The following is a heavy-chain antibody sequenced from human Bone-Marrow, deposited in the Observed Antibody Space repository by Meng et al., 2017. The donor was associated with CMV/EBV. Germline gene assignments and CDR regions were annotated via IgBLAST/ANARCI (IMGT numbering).Heavy chain of an antibody. D-gene: IGHD3-3*01. J-gene: IGHJ6*02. CDR2: MNPNSGNT. CDR3: ARGGYDFGSGPGGMDV. CDR1: GYTFTSYD. Sequence: ASVKVSCKASGYTFTSYDINWVRQATGQGLEWMGWMNPNSGNTGYAQKFQGRVTITRNTSISTAYMELSSLRSEDTAVYYCARGGYDFGSGPGGMDVWGQGTTVTVSS. V-gene: IGHV1-8*03.